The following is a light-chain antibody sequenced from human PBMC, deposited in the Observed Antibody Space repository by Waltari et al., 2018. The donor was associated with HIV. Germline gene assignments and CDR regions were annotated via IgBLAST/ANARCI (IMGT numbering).Light chain of an antibody. J-gene: IGLJ2*01. CDR1: SSDVGAYNY. CDR2: DVS. Sequence: QSALTQPASVSGSPGQSITISCTGTSSDVGAYNYVSWYQLHPGKAPKLMIYDVSNRPSGVSDHFSGSKAAHTASLTNSGLHAEYEAHYYFSSYTSSSTVVFGGGTKLTVL. CDR3: SSYTSSSTVV. V-gene: IGLV2-14*03.